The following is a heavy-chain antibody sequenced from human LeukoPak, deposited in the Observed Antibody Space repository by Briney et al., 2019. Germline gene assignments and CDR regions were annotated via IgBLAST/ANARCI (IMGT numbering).Heavy chain of an antibody. CDR1: GFTFSTKN. J-gene: IGHJ4*02. CDR3: ASRDYFDY. CDR2: ITADSGTT. V-gene: IGHV3-48*02. Sequence: PGGSLRLSCAVSGFTFSTKNMNWVRQAPGKGREWVSYITADSGTTYYADSVKGRFTISRDNAKNSLYLQMNSLRDEDTAVYYCASRDYFDYWGQGTLVTVSS.